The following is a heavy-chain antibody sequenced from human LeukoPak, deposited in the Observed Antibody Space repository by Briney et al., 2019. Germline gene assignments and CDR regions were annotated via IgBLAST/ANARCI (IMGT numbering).Heavy chain of an antibody. CDR1: GYTFTSYG. J-gene: IGHJ5*02. Sequence: SVKVSCKASGYTFTSYGISWVRQAPGQGLEWMGRIIPILGIANYAQKFQGRVTITTDESTSTAYMELSSLRSEDTAVYYCARAPAHCSSTSCYSNWFDPWGQGTLVTVSS. CDR3: ARAPAHCSSTSCYSNWFDP. CDR2: IIPILGIA. D-gene: IGHD2-2*01. V-gene: IGHV1-69*04.